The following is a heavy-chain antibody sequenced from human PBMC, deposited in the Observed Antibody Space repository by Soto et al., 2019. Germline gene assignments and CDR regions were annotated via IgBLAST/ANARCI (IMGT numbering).Heavy chain of an antibody. CDR1: GFSLSTSGMC. CDR3: ARIVLSSDYYGMDV. J-gene: IGHJ6*02. CDR2: IDWDDDK. V-gene: IGHV2-70*11. D-gene: IGHD6-6*01. Sequence: GSGLRGEPTQTLTLTCTFSGFSLSTSGMCVSWIRQPPGKALEWLARIDWDDDKYYSTSLKTRLTISKDTSKNQVVLTMTNMDPVDTATYYCARIVLSSDYYGMDVWGQGTTVTVSS.